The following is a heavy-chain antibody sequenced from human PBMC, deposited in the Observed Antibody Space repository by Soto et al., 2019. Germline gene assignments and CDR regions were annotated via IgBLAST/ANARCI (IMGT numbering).Heavy chain of an antibody. CDR1: GFTFSSYS. J-gene: IGHJ3*02. V-gene: IGHV3-48*01. Sequence: PGGSLRLSCAASGFTFSSYSMNWARQAPGKGLEWVSYISSSSSTIYYADSVKGRFTISRDNAKNSLYLQMNSLRAEDTAVYYCAGRVGYCSSTSCYGGAFDIWGQGTMVTVSS. CDR3: AGRVGYCSSTSCYGGAFDI. D-gene: IGHD2-2*01. CDR2: ISSSSSTI.